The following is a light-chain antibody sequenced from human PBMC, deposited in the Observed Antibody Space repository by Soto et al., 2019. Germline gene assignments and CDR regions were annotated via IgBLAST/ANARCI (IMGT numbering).Light chain of an antibody. CDR1: SSDVGAYNY. CDR3: SSSTDTSIL. J-gene: IGLJ2*01. CDR2: EVN. V-gene: IGLV2-14*01. Sequence: QSALTQPASVSGSPGQSITISCTGTSSDVGAYNYVSWYQQHPGKAPKLMIFEVNNRPSGVSNRFSGSKSGNTASLAISGLQAEDEADYYCSSSTDTSILFGGGTQLTVL.